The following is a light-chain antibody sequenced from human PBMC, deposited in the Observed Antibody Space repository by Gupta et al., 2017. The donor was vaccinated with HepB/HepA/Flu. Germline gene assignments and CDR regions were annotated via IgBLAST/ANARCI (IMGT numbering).Light chain of an antibody. CDR1: QSISSW. V-gene: IGKV1-5*03. CDR2: KAS. Sequence: DIQMTQSPSTLSASVGDRVTITSRASQSISSWLAWYQQKPGKAPKLLIYKASSLESGVPSRFSGSGSGTEFTLTISSLQPDDFATYYCQQYNSYWCSFGQGTKLEIK. J-gene: IGKJ2*04. CDR3: QQYNSYWCS.